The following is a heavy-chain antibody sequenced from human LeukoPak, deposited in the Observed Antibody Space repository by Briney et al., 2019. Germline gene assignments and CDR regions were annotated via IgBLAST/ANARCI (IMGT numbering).Heavy chain of an antibody. V-gene: IGHV3-30-3*01. CDR3: ARARYYYDSSGYYFDY. CDR1: GFTFSGYP. D-gene: IGHD3-22*01. Sequence: GGSLRLSCAASGFTFSGYPIHWVRQAPGKGLEWVAVISYDGSNKYYADSVKGRFTISRDNSENTLYLQMNSLRAEDTAVYYCARARYYYDSSGYYFDYWGQGTLVTVSS. J-gene: IGHJ4*02. CDR2: ISYDGSNK.